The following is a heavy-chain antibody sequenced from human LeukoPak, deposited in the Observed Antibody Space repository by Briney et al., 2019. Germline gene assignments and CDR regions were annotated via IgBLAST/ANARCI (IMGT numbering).Heavy chain of an antibody. J-gene: IGHJ6*02. CDR3: AKEDDFWSGYLKIRAYGMDD. CDR1: GFTFSSYG. Sequence: PGGSLRLSCAASGFTFSSYGMHWVRQAPGKGLEWVAVISYDGSNKYYADSVKGRFTISRDNSKNTLYLQMNSLRAEDTAVYYCAKEDDFWSGYLKIRAYGMDDWGQGTTVTVSS. CDR2: ISYDGSNK. D-gene: IGHD3-3*01. V-gene: IGHV3-30*18.